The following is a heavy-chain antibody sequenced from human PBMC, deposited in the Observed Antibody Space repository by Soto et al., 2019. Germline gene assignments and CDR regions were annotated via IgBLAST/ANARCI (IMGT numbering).Heavy chain of an antibody. CDR2: INPNSGET. Sequence: ASVKVSCKVSGYTFTSLDMHWVRQATGQGLEWMGWINPNSGETIYAQKFQGRVTMTEDTSTDTAYMELSSLRSEDTAVYYCAAAMYSGLAMDFWGQGTLVTVSS. V-gene: IGHV1-24*01. J-gene: IGHJ4*02. D-gene: IGHD1-26*01. CDR3: AAAMYSGLAMDF. CDR1: GYTFTSLD.